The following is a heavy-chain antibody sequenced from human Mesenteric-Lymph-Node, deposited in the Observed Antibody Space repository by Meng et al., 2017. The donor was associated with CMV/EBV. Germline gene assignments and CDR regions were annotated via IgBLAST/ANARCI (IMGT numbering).Heavy chain of an antibody. V-gene: IGHV4-34*01. Sequence: SETLSLTCAVYGGSFSGYYWSWIRQPPGKGLAWIGEINHSGSTNYNPSLKSRVTISVDTSKNQFSLKLSSVTAADTAVYYCARLVGQQLTTYYYYGMDVWGQGTTVTVSS. CDR2: INHSGST. CDR3: ARLVGQQLTTYYYYGMDV. CDR1: GGSFSGYY. D-gene: IGHD6-13*01. J-gene: IGHJ6*02.